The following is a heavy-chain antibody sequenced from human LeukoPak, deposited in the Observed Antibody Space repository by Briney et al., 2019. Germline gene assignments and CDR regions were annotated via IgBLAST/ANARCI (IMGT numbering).Heavy chain of an antibody. V-gene: IGHV1-2*02. CDR3: ARTLGATTNRGDY. CDR1: GYTLTGYY. D-gene: IGHD1-26*01. Sequence: ASAKVSCKASGYTLTGYYMHWVRQAPGQGLEWMGWINPNSGGTNYAQKFQGRVTMTRDTSISTAYMELSRLRSDDTAVYYCARTLGATTNRGDYWGQGTLVTVSS. J-gene: IGHJ4*02. CDR2: INPNSGGT.